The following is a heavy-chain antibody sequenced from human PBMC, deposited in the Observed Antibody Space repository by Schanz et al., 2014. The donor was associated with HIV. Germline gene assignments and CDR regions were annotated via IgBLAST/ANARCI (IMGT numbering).Heavy chain of an antibody. CDR2: ISYDGNDK. CDR1: GFTFSSYA. Sequence: QVQLVESGGGVVQPGRSLRLSCAASGFTFSSYALHWVRQAPGKGLEWAALISYDGNDKYYADSVKGRFTISRDNSKNTLFLQMNSLRAEDTAVYHCAARYCSGAKCYSLDYWGQGTLVTVSS. J-gene: IGHJ4*02. CDR3: AARYCSGAKCYSLDY. V-gene: IGHV3-30*03. D-gene: IGHD2-15*01.